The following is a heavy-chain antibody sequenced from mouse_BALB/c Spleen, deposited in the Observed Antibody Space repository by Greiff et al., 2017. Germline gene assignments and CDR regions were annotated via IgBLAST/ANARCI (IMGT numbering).Heavy chain of an antibody. V-gene: IGHV1-7*01. CDR3: ARELVMDY. CDR2: INPSTGYT. J-gene: IGHJ4*01. D-gene: IGHD4-1*01. Sequence: QVQLQQSGAELAKPGASVKMSCKASGYTFTSYWMHWVKQRPGQGLEWIGYINPSTGYTEYNQKFKDKATLTADKSSSTAYMQLSSLTSEDSAVYYCARELVMDYWGQGTSVTVSS. CDR1: GYTFTSYW.